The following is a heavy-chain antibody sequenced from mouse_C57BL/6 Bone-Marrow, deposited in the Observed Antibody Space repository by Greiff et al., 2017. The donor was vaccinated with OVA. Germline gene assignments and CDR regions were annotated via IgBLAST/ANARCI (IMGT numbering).Heavy chain of an antibody. CDR3: TLITTVVAPWYFDV. V-gene: IGHV6-3*01. CDR2: IRLKSDNYAT. J-gene: IGHJ1*03. D-gene: IGHD1-1*01. Sequence: EVQLQESGGGLVQPGGSMKLSCVASGFTFSNYWMNWVRQSPEKGLEWVAQIRLKSDNYATHYAESVKGRFTISRDDSKSSVYLQMNNLRAEDTGIYYCTLITTVVAPWYFDVWGTGTTVTVSS. CDR1: GFTFSNYW.